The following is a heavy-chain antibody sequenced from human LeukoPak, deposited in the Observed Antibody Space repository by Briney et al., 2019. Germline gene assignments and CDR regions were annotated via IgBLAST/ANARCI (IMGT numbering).Heavy chain of an antibody. V-gene: IGHV1-46*01. J-gene: IGHJ4*02. D-gene: IGHD6-13*01. Sequence: PGASVKVSCKASGYTITSYYMYWVRQAPGQGLEWMGVINPSGGSTDYAQKFQGRVTMTRDTSTSTVYMELSSLRSEDTAVYYCARGQLVTDRFDYWGQGTLVTVSS. CDR2: INPSGGST. CDR1: GYTITSYY. CDR3: ARGQLVTDRFDY.